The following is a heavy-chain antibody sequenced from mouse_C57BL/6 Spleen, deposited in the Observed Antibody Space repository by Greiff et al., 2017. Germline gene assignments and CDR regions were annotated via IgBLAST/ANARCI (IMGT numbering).Heavy chain of an antibody. V-gene: IGHV1-64*01. Sequence: QVHVKQSGAELVKPGASVKLSCKASGYTFTSYWMHWVKQRPGQGLEWIGMIHPNSGSTNYNEKFKSKATLTVDKSSSTAYMQLSSLTSEDSAVYYCARSDGYYEYFDVWGTGTTVTVSS. CDR3: ARSDGYYEYFDV. CDR2: IHPNSGST. CDR1: GYTFTSYW. D-gene: IGHD2-3*01. J-gene: IGHJ1*03.